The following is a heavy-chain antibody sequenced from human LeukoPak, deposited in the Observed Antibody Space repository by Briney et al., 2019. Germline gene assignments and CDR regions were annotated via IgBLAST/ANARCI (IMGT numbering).Heavy chain of an antibody. J-gene: IGHJ3*02. Sequence: SETLSLTCVVYGGSFSGYYWSWIRQPPGKGLEWIGEINHSGSTNYNPSLKSRVTISVDTSKNQFSLKLSSVTAADTAVYYCATAYYYDSARANAFDIWGQGTMVTVSS. CDR3: ATAYYYDSARANAFDI. D-gene: IGHD3-22*01. V-gene: IGHV4-34*01. CDR1: GGSFSGYY. CDR2: INHSGST.